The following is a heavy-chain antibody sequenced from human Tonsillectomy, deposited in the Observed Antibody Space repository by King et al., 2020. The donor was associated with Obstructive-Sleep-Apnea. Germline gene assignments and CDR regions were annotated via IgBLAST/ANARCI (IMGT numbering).Heavy chain of an antibody. CDR3: ARQANSYLTLGWFDP. Sequence: QLQESGPGLVKPSETLSLTCTVSGGSISGYYWSWIRQPPGKGIEWIAYIYSSGTTNYNPSLKSRVTISVDTSKNLFSLKLNSVTAAGTAVYYCARQANSYLTLGWFDPWGQGTLVTVSS. CDR2: IYSSGTT. V-gene: IGHV4-59*01. D-gene: IGHD1-26*01. J-gene: IGHJ5*02. CDR1: GGSISGYY.